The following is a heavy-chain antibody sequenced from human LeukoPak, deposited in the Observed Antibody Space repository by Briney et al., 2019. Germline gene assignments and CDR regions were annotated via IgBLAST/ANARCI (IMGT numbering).Heavy chain of an antibody. CDR3: ARGSSRGELYGIEWFDP. D-gene: IGHD3-9*01. V-gene: IGHV1-69*01. CDR1: GGTFSSYA. CDR2: IIPIFGTA. J-gene: IGHJ5*02. Sequence: SXXXSCKASGGTFSSYAISWVRQAPGQGLEWMGGIIPIFGTANYAQKFQGRVTITADESTSTAYMELSSLRSEDTAVYYCARGSSRGELYGIEWFDPWGQGTLVTVSS.